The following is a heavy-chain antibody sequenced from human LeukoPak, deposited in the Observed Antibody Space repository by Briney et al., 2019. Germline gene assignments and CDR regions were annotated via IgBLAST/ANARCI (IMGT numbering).Heavy chain of an antibody. CDR2: IKKDGSEK. D-gene: IGHD5-18*01. J-gene: IGHJ4*02. Sequence: GGYLRRSCAASGFTFSSYWMSWVRQAPGKGLEGVANIKKDGSEKYYVDSVKGRFTISRDNAKTSLYLQMNSLRVEDTAVYYCARDLSGVTGYTYGRGIDYWGQGTLVTVSS. V-gene: IGHV3-7*01. CDR3: ARDLSGVTGYTYGRGIDY. CDR1: GFTFSSYW.